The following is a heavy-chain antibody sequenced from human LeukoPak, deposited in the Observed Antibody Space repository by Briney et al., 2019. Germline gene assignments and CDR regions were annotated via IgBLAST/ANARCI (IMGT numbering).Heavy chain of an antibody. CDR3: ARHVDCSSASCFGYYDY. Sequence: SETLSLTCTVSGGSISSSSYYWGWIRQPPGKGLEWIGSIYHSGSTYYNPSLKSRVTISIDTSKNQFSLKLSSVTAADTAVYYCARHVDCSSASCFGYYDYWGQGTLVTVSS. J-gene: IGHJ4*02. CDR2: IYHSGST. D-gene: IGHD2-2*01. CDR1: GGSISSSSYY. V-gene: IGHV4-39*01.